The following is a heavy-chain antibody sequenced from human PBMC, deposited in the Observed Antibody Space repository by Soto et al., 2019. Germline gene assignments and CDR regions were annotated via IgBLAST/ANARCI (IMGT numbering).Heavy chain of an antibody. V-gene: IGHV1-2*02. CDR3: ARSPRHYSTGWFDP. Sequence: ASVKVSCKASGYTFTCYYMHWVRQAPGQGLEWMGWINPNSGGTNYAQKFQGRVTMTRDTSISTAYMELSRLRSHDTAVYYCARSPRHYSTGWFDPWGQGTLVTVSS. CDR1: GYTFTCYY. J-gene: IGHJ5*02. D-gene: IGHD2-8*02. CDR2: INPNSGGT.